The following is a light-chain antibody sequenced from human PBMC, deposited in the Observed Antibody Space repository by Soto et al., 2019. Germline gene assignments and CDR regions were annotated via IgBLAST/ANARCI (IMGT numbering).Light chain of an antibody. CDR3: QQLNTDPFS. V-gene: IGKV1-9*01. J-gene: IGKJ3*01. CDR2: AAS. Sequence: DIQLTQSPSFLSASVGDRVTITCRASQVISSYFAWYQQKPGKAPKLLIYAASTLQSGVPSRFSGSGAGTEFTITISSLQPEDFATYYCQQLNTDPFSFSPGTKVDIK. CDR1: QVISSY.